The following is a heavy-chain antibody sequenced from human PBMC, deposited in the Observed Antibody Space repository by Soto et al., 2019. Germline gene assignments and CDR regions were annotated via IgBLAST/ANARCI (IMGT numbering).Heavy chain of an antibody. CDR2: INAGNGNT. V-gene: IGHV1-3*01. Sequence: ASVKVSGKASGYTFTSYAMHWVRQAPGQRLGWMGWINAGNGNTKYSQKFQGRVTITRDTSASTAYMEPSSLRSEDTAVYYCARDKQQLVRTYYYYYGMDVWGQGTTVTVSS. CDR1: GYTFTSYA. D-gene: IGHD6-13*01. J-gene: IGHJ6*02. CDR3: ARDKQQLVRTYYYYYGMDV.